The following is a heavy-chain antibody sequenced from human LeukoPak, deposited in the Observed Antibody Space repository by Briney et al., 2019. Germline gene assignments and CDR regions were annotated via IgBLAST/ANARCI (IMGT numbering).Heavy chain of an antibody. Sequence: GGSLRLSCAASGFTFSNAWMSWVRQAPGKGLEWVGRIKSKTDGGTTDYAAPVKGRFTISRDDSKSTLYLQMNSLKTEDTAVYYCTTDEGLVDLGYWGQGTLVTVSS. CDR1: GFTFSNAW. V-gene: IGHV3-15*01. CDR2: IKSKTDGGTT. J-gene: IGHJ4*02. D-gene: IGHD3-10*01. CDR3: TTDEGLVDLGY.